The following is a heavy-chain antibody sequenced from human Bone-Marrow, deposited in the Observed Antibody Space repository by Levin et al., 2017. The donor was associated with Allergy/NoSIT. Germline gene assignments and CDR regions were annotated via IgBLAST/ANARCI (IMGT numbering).Heavy chain of an antibody. CDR3: SLQYFDY. CDR1: GFAFSDTW. Sequence: GESLKISCAASGFAFSDTWMNWVRQAPGKGLEWVARIKSKTDGGATDYAAPVKGRFTISRDDSKNTLYLQMNSLKTEDTAVYYCSLQYFDYWGQGTLVTVSS. D-gene: IGHD5-24*01. J-gene: IGHJ4*02. CDR2: IKSKTDGGAT. V-gene: IGHV3-15*07.